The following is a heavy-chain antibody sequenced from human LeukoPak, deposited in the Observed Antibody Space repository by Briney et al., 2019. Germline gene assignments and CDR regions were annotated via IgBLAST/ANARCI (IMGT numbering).Heavy chain of an antibody. Sequence: SVKVSCKASGGTFSSYAISWVRQAPGQGLEWMGRIIPIFGTANYAQKFQGRVTITADKSTGTAYMELSSLRSEDTAVYYCARVSRLGCSSTSCYDYYYYYMDVWGKGTTVTVSS. V-gene: IGHV1-69*06. D-gene: IGHD2-2*01. CDR3: ARVSRLGCSSTSCYDYYYYYMDV. CDR2: IIPIFGTA. CDR1: GGTFSSYA. J-gene: IGHJ6*03.